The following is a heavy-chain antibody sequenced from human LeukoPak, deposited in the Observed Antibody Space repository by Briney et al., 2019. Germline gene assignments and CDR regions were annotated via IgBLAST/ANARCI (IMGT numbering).Heavy chain of an antibody. V-gene: IGHV3-20*01. CDR3: ARDRGGTTSPFFDY. CDR1: GFTFDDYG. J-gene: IGHJ4*02. CDR2: INWNSGST. Sequence: GGSLRLSCAASGFTFDDYGMSWVRQGPGKGLEWVASINWNSGSTDYADFVKGRFTISRDNAKNSLYLQMNSLRAEDTALYNCARDRGGTTSPFFDYWGQGTLVTVSS. D-gene: IGHD2/OR15-2a*01.